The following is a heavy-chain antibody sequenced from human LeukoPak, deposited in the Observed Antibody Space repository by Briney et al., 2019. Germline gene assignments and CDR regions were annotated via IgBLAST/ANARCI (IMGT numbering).Heavy chain of an antibody. D-gene: IGHD6-13*01. J-gene: IGHJ4*02. CDR3: ARAITAVDSY. V-gene: IGHV3-7*01. CDR2: IDEDGTEK. Sequence: PGGSLRLSCAASAFTFSSYWMNWVRQAPGKGLEWVAGIDEDGTEKYYVESVKGRFTNYRDNANKSVYLQIISLRAEDTAVYYCARAITAVDSYWGQGTLVTVSS. CDR1: AFTFSSYW.